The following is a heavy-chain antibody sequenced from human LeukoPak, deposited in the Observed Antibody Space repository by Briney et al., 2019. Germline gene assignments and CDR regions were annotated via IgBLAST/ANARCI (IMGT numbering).Heavy chain of an antibody. Sequence: GASVNVSCKLSGNTLRELPIQWVRQAGGKGLEWMAGFDPENAEIVYAQKFQGRVTMTEDTSTNTAYMELTSLTSDDTALYYCATRGSDFWSGFDYWGRGTQVTVSS. V-gene: IGHV1-24*01. J-gene: IGHJ4*02. CDR3: ATRGSDFWSGFDY. D-gene: IGHD3-3*01. CDR2: FDPENAEI. CDR1: GNTLRELP.